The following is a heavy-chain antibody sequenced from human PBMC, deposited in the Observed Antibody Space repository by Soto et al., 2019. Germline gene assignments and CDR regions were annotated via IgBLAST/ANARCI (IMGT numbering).Heavy chain of an antibody. CDR2: IISDGSSI. V-gene: IGHV3-74*01. J-gene: IGHJ4*02. CDR1: GFTFSSYW. D-gene: IGHD4-17*01. Sequence: EVQLVESGGGLVQPGGSLSLSCAASGFTFSSYWIHWVRQPPGKGLGWVSRIISDGSSISYDDSVKGRFTISRDNAKNTLYLQMNSLRAEDTAVYYCARNYGGNYDYWGQGTLVTVSS. CDR3: ARNYGGNYDY.